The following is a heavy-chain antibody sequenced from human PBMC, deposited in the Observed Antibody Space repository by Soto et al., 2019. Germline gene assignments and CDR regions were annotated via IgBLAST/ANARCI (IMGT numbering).Heavy chain of an antibody. CDR3: ARDYSSVWYFDF. CDR2: ISSSSTTM. V-gene: IGHV3-48*01. D-gene: IGHD6-25*01. J-gene: IGHJ4*02. CDR1: GFTFSSYS. Sequence: GGSLRLSCAASGFTFSSYSMNWVRQAPGKGLEWVSYISSSSTTMYYADSVKGRFTISRDNAKNSLYLQMNSLRAEDTAVYYCARDYSSVWYFDFWGQGTLVTVSS.